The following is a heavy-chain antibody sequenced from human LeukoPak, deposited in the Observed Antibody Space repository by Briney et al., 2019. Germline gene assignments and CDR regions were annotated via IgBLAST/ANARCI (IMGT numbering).Heavy chain of an antibody. CDR1: GYTFSSYS. V-gene: IGHV3-21*01. CDR3: VRLRRNSDTSGFYYYYDF. CDR2: VSVRSNYI. Sequence: GGSLRLSCVASGYTFSSYSINWVRHAPGKGLEWVSSVSVRSNYIYYADSVRGRFSISRDDARDSLYLQMNSLRAEDTAVYFCVRLRRNSDTSGFYYYYDFWGQGTLVTVSS. D-gene: IGHD3-22*01. J-gene: IGHJ4*02.